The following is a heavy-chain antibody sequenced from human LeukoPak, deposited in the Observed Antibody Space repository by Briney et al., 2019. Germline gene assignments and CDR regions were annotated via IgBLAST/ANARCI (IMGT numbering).Heavy chain of an antibody. CDR1: GFSFSSYS. Sequence: QPGGSLRLSCAASGFSFSSYSMNWVRQAPGKGLEWVSYISSSSSTIYYADSVKGRFTISRDNAKNSLYLQMNSLRAEDTAVYYCARGSGSWPLIVGAIRWHFDYWGQGTLVTVSS. CDR3: ARGSGSWPLIVGAIRWHFDY. J-gene: IGHJ4*02. D-gene: IGHD1-26*01. V-gene: IGHV3-48*01. CDR2: ISSSSSTI.